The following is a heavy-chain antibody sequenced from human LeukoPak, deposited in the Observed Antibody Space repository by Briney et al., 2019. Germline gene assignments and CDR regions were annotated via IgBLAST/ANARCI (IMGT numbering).Heavy chain of an antibody. CDR1: GGSVSSGSYY. CDR2: IYYSGST. D-gene: IGHD1-14*01. V-gene: IGHV4-61*01. Sequence: PSETLSLTCTVSGGSVSSGSYYWSWTRQPPGKGLEWIGYIYYSGSTNYNPSLKSRVTISVDTSKNQFSLKLSSVTAADTAVYYCARDEPLSMAFDIWGQGTMVTVSS. J-gene: IGHJ3*02. CDR3: ARDEPLSMAFDI.